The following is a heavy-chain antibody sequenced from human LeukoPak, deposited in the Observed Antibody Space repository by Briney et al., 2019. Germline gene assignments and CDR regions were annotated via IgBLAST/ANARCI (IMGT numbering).Heavy chain of an antibody. D-gene: IGHD1-1*01. J-gene: IGHJ4*02. V-gene: IGHV3-74*01. CDR1: GFTFSNYW. Sequence: PGGSLRLSCAASGFTFSNYWMYWVRQVPGKGLVWVSRIKGDGSSTRNADSVEGRFTISRDNAKNTLYLQMNSLRAEDTAVYYCAKATGTFYYFDYWGQGTLVTVSS. CDR3: AKATGTFYYFDY. CDR2: IKGDGSST.